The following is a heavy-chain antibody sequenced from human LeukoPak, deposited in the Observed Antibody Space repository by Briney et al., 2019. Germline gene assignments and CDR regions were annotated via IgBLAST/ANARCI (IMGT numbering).Heavy chain of an antibody. V-gene: IGHV3-48*03. Sequence: GGSLRLSCAASGFTLSSYEMNWVRQAPGKGLEWVSYISSSGSTIYYADSVKGRFTISRDNAKNSLYLQMNSLRAEDTAVYYCARDRVPNNGGAFDIWGQGTMVTVSS. CDR3: ARDRVPNNGGAFDI. D-gene: IGHD1/OR15-1a*01. CDR2: ISSSGSTI. CDR1: GFTLSSYE. J-gene: IGHJ3*02.